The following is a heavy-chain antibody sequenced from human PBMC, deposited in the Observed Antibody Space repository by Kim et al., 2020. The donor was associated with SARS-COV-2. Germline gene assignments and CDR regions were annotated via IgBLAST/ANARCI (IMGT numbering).Heavy chain of an antibody. CDR3: AKESRGGAIDY. CDR2: K. Sequence: KDHADSVKGRLTISRDNSKKALYLQMNSLRAEDTAVYYCAKESRGGAIDYWGQGTLVTVSS. D-gene: IGHD3-16*01. V-gene: IGHV3-33*06. J-gene: IGHJ4*02.